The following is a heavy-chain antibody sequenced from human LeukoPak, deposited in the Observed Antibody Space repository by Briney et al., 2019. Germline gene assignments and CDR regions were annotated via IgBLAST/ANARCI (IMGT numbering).Heavy chain of an antibody. CDR2: LSGNGVGT. CDR3: ARDGFISNTWYGFLGL. D-gene: IGHD6-13*01. CDR1: GFTFSTYA. Sequence: GGSLRLSCSASGFTFSTYAMHWVRQAPGRGLEYVSGLSGNGVGTYYADSVKARFTISRDNSKNTLYLQMSSLRSEDTAVYYCARDGFISNTWYGFLGLWGQGTLVTVSS. J-gene: IGHJ4*01. V-gene: IGHV3-64D*06.